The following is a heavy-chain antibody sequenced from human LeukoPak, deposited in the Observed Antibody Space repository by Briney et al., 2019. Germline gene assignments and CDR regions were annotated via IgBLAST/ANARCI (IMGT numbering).Heavy chain of an antibody. CDR3: AKPLWDYYGSGSPFDY. Sequence: GRSLRLPCAASGFTFDDYAMHWVRQAPGKGLEWVSGISWNSGSIGYADSVKGRFTISRDNAKNSLYLQMNSLRAEDTALYYCAKPLWDYYGSGSPFDYWGQGTLVTVSS. D-gene: IGHD3-10*01. CDR1: GFTFDDYA. V-gene: IGHV3-9*01. CDR2: ISWNSGSI. J-gene: IGHJ4*02.